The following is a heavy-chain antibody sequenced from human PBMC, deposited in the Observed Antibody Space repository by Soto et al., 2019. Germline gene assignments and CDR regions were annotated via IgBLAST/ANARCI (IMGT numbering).Heavy chain of an antibody. J-gene: IGHJ5*01. V-gene: IGHV1-69*13. Sequence: SVKVSCKASGGTFSSYAISWVRQAPGQGLEWMGGIIPTFGTANYAQKFQGRVTITADESTSTAYMELSSLRSEDTAVYYCAREGGDITANTSPLFWFDSWGQGTLVTVSS. CDR1: GGTFSSYA. CDR3: AREGGDITANTSPLFWFDS. D-gene: IGHD1-20*01. CDR2: IIPTFGTA.